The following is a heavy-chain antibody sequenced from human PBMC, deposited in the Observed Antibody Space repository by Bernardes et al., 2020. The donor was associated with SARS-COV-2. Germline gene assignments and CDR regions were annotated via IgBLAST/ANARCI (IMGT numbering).Heavy chain of an antibody. CDR3: ARAPETIFGVIIIKFYFDL. CDR2: VNTDSGAS. J-gene: IGHJ4*02. V-gene: IGHV1-2*02. Sequence: ASVKVSCKASGYSFTNNYLHWVRQAPGQGPEWMGWVNTDSGASNYAQKFQGRVSMTSDKSVSTVYMELRRLTSDDTAVYYCARAPETIFGVIIIKFYFDLWGQGTLVTVSS. D-gene: IGHD3-3*01. CDR1: GYSFTNNY.